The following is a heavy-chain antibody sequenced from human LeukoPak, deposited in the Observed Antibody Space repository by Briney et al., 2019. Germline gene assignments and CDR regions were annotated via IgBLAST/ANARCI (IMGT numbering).Heavy chain of an antibody. J-gene: IGHJ3*02. CDR2: INHSGST. CDR1: GGSFSGYY. Sequence: SETLSLTCAVYGGSFSGYYWSWIRQPPGKGLEWIGEINHSGSTNYNPSLKSRVTISVDTSKNQFSLKLSSVTAADTAVYYCARGRKYCSSTSCYQKRVAFDIRGQGTMVTVSS. V-gene: IGHV4-34*01. D-gene: IGHD2-2*01. CDR3: ARGRKYCSSTSCYQKRVAFDI.